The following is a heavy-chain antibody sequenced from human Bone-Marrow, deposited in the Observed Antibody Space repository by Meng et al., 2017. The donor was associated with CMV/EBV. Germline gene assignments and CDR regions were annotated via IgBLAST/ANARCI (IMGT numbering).Heavy chain of an antibody. CDR1: GYTFTGYY. V-gene: IGHV1-2*02. D-gene: IGHD2-21*02. CDR2: INPNSGGT. J-gene: IGHJ6*02. Sequence: ASVKVSCKASGYTFTGYYMHWVRQAPGQGLEWMGWINPNSGGTNYAQKFQGRVTMTRDTSISTAYMELSRLRSDDTAVYYCARDSQEHSVTEGYYYYYGMDVWGQGTTVTVSS. CDR3: ARDSQEHSVTEGYYYYYGMDV.